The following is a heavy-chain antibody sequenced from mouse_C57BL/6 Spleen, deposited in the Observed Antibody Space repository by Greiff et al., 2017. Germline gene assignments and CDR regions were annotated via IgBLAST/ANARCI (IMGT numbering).Heavy chain of an antibody. CDR2: IDPSDSDT. Sequence: QVQLQQPGAELVRPGSSVKLSCKASGYTFTSYWMHWVKQRPIQGLEWIGNIDPSDSDTHYNQKFKDKATLTVDKSSSTAYMQLSSLASADSAFYCCARALVDYWGQGTTLTVSS. J-gene: IGHJ2*01. V-gene: IGHV1-52*01. CDR1: GYTFTSYW. CDR3: ARALVDY.